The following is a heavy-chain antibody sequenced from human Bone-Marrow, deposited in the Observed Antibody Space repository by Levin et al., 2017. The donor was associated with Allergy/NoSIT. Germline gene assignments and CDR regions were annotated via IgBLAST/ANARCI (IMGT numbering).Heavy chain of an antibody. V-gene: IGHV3-30-3*01. CDR2: ISYDGNSK. CDR1: GFTFGDYA. CDR3: ARMSKKVHDAFDI. Sequence: PGGSLRLSCAASGFTFGDYAMFWVRQPPGKGLDWVALISYDGNSKYHADSVKGRFTISRDNSKNTLYLQMNSLRAEDTAVYYCARMSKKVHDAFDIWGQGTMVTVSS. J-gene: IGHJ3*02.